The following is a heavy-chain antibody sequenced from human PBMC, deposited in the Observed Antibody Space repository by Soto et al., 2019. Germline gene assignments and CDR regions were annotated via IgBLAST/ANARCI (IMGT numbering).Heavy chain of an antibody. CDR2: ISASDGST. V-gene: IGHV3-23*01. J-gene: IGHJ6*02. D-gene: IGHD4-17*01. CDR1: GFTFRNSW. CDR3: ARVWERTVTTRKYFYAMDV. Sequence: GGSLRLSCAASGFTFRNSWMHWVRQAPGKGLVWVSTISASDGSTYFADSVKGRFTISRDNSKNTLYLQMNSLRAEDTAIYSCARVWERTVTTRKYFYAMDVWGQGTTVTVSS.